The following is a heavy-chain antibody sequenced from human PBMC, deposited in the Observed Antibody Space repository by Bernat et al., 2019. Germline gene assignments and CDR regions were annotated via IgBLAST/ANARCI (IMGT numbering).Heavy chain of an antibody. Sequence: QIQLVQSGPELKKPGETVKISCKASGYTFTTYGMSWVKQAPGKGLKWMGWINTYSGVPTYADDFKGRFAFSLETSASTAYLQINNLKNEDTATYFCARLVYGSGGWYFDVWGTGTTVTVSS. J-gene: IGHJ6*04. V-gene: IGHV7-81*01. CDR2: INTYSGVP. D-gene: IGHD6-19*01. CDR1: GYTFTTYG. CDR3: ARLVYGSGGWYFDV.